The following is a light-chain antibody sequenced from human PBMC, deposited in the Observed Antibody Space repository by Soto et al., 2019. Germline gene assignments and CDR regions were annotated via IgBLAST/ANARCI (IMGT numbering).Light chain of an antibody. V-gene: IGLV2-8*01. CDR3: SSYAGSNRLV. CDR1: SSDVGNYNF. J-gene: IGLJ2*01. Sequence: QSALTQPPSASGSPGQSVTISCTGTSSDVGNYNFVSWYQQHPGKAPKLMIYEVNKRPSGVPDRFSGSKSGNTASLTVSGLQADDEADYYCSSYAGSNRLVFGGGTKVTVL. CDR2: EVN.